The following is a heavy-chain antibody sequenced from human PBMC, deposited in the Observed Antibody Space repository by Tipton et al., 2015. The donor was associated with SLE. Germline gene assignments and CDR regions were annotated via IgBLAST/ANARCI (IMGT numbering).Heavy chain of an antibody. V-gene: IGHV4-34*01. J-gene: IGHJ4*02. CDR2: IDHSGST. CDR3: ANFGSGGFDY. Sequence: LRLSCAVYGGSFSGYCWSWIRQPPGKGLEWIGEIDHSGSTNYNPSLKSRVTISLDTSKNQFSLKVNSVTAADTAVYYCANFGSGGFDYWGQGILVTVSS. CDR1: GGSFSGYC. D-gene: IGHD6-19*01.